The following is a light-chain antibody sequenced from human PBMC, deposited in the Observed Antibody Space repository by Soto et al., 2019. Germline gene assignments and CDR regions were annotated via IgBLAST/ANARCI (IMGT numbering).Light chain of an antibody. CDR1: SSDVGGYNR. Sequence: QSALTQPPSVSGSPGQPVTIPCTGTSSDVGGYNRVSWYQQPPGTAPKLMIYDVTKRPSRVPDRISGSKSGNTASLTISGLQAEDEADYYCCSYAGSYSWVFGGGTKLTVL. CDR3: CSYAGSYSWV. J-gene: IGLJ2*01. V-gene: IGLV2-11*01. CDR2: DVT.